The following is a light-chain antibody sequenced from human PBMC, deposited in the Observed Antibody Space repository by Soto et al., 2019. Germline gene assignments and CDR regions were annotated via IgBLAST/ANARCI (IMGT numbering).Light chain of an antibody. CDR1: ESISNW. CDR3: QRYNTFSGT. V-gene: IGKV1-5*01. CDR2: HAS. J-gene: IGKJ1*01. Sequence: DIQMTQSPSTLPASVGDRVAITCRASESISNWLAWYQQKPGTAPKVLIYHASNLQSGVPSRFSGSGSGTQFTLTISSLQPDDFATYYCQRYNTFSGTFGPGTKVDIK.